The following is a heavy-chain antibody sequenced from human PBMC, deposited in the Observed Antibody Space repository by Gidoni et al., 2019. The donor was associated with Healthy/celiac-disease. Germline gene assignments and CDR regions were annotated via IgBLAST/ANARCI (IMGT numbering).Heavy chain of an antibody. V-gene: IGHV4-59*01. CDR2: IYYSGGT. D-gene: IGHD4-17*01. J-gene: IGHJ6*02. CDR1: GGSISSYY. CDR3: ARDLAVTTPYPIPNTYYYYYGMDV. Sequence: QVQLQESGPGLVKPSETLSLTCTGSGGSISSYYWSWIRQPPGKGLEWTGYIYYSGGTNYNPSLKSRVTISVDTSKNQFSLKLSSVTAADTAVYYCARDLAVTTPYPIPNTYYYYYGMDVWGQGTTVTVSS.